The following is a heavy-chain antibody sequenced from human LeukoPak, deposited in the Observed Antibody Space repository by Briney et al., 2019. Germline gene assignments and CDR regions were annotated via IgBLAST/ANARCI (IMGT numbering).Heavy chain of an antibody. CDR1: GGSISSYY. J-gene: IGHJ5*02. CDR3: ARAAVVVPAAIVWFDP. Sequence: PSETPSLTCTVSGGSISSYYWSWIRQPPGKGLEWIGYIYYSGSTNYNPSLKSRVTISVDTSKNQFSLKLSSVTAADTAVYYCARAAVVVPAAIVWFDPWGQGTLVTVSS. CDR2: IYYSGST. D-gene: IGHD2-2*02. V-gene: IGHV4-59*01.